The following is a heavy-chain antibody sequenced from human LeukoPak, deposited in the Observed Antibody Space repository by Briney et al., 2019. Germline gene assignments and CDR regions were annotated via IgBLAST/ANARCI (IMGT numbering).Heavy chain of an antibody. CDR2: ISYDGSNK. CDR1: GFTFSSYG. V-gene: IGHV3-30*03. CDR3: AASPTNRRTGYYSNYFDY. Sequence: GRSLRLSCAASGFTFSSYGMHWVRQAPGKGLEWVAVISYDGSNKYYADSVKGRFTISRDNSKNTLYLQMNSLRAEDTAVYYCAASPTNRRTGYYSNYFDYWGQGTLSPSPQ. D-gene: IGHD3/OR15-3a*01. J-gene: IGHJ4*02.